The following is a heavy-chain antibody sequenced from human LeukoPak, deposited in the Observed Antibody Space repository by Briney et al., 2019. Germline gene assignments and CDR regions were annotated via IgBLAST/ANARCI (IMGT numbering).Heavy chain of an antibody. J-gene: IGHJ3*02. D-gene: IGHD2/OR15-2a*01. V-gene: IGHV4-61*05. Sequence: SETLSLTCTVSGGSISGSINYWGWIRQPPGKGLEWIGYIYYSGSTNYNPSLKSRVTISVDTSKNQFSLKLSSVTAADTAVYYCARRGYYYDAFDIWGQGTMVTVSS. CDR1: GGSISGSINY. CDR2: IYYSGST. CDR3: ARRGYYYDAFDI.